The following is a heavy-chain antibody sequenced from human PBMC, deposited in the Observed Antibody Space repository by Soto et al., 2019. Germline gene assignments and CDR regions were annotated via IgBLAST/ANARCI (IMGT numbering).Heavy chain of an antibody. J-gene: IGHJ4*02. CDR3: ARRDLAAAAYFDY. CDR2: IHYSGNT. V-gene: IGHV4-39*01. CDR1: GGSISSSSHY. Sequence: SETLSLTCIVSGGSISSSSHYWGWIRQPPGKGLEWIASIHYSGNTYYNPSLKSRVTIFVDTSNNQFSLKLSSVTAADTAVYYCARRDLAAAAYFDYWGQGTLVTVSS. D-gene: IGHD6-13*01.